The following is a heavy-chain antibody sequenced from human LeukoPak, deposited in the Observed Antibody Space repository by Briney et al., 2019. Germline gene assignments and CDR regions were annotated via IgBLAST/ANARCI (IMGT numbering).Heavy chain of an antibody. V-gene: IGHV1-2*02. CDR3: ARDARSDYYDSSGYLGEFDY. Sequence: GASVKVSCKASGYTFTGYYMHWVRQAPGQGLEWMGWINPNSGGTNYAQKFQGRVTMTRDTSISTAYMELSSLRSEDTAVYYCARDARSDYYDSSGYLGEFDYWGQGTLVTVSS. J-gene: IGHJ4*02. CDR1: GYTFTGYY. CDR2: INPNSGGT. D-gene: IGHD3-22*01.